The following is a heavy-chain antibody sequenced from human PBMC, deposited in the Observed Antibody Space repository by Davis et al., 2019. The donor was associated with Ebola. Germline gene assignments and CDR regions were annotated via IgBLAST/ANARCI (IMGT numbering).Heavy chain of an antibody. V-gene: IGHV1-8*01. CDR1: GYSFSSHD. CDR3: ARDGGWVDP. D-gene: IGHD3-10*01. CDR2: MNPNSGNT. J-gene: IGHJ5*02. Sequence: ASVKVSCKASGYSFSSHDINWVRQATGQALEWMGWMNPNSGNTGYARKFQGRVTMTTDTSTSTAYMELRSLRSDDTALYYCARDGGWVDPWGQGTLVTVSS.